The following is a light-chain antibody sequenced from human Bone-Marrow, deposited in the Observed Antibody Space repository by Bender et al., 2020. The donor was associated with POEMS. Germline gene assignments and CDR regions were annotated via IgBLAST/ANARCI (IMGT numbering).Light chain of an antibody. CDR1: SSNIGSNA. V-gene: IGLV1-36*01. CDR2: SDA. CDR3: AAWEDSLNGPV. J-gene: IGLJ3*02. Sequence: QSVLTQPPSVSEAPGQRVTISCSGSSSNIGSNAVNWYQQLPGKAPKLLIYSDALLSSGVSDRFSGSRSGTSASLAISGLQSEDEAHYYCAAWEDSLNGPVFGGGTKVTVL.